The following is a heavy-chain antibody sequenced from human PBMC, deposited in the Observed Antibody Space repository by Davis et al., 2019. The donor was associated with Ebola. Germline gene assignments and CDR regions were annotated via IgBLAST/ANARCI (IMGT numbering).Heavy chain of an antibody. J-gene: IGHJ4*02. CDR1: GGSVSTSYS. Sequence: SQTLSLTCGVSGGSVSTSYSWGWVRQPPGKGLEWIVGVFSTGHSYYNPSLKSRVTISVETSTKQFSLRLSSVTAADTAIYYCAGLSPLGTTVDYWGQGTLVTVSS. D-gene: IGHD1-7*01. CDR3: AGLSPLGTTVDY. V-gene: IGHV4-39*01. CDR2: VFSTGHS.